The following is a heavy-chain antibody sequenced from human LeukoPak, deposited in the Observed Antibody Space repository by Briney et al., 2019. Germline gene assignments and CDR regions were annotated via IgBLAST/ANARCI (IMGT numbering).Heavy chain of an antibody. CDR2: INPSGGST. D-gene: IGHD6-19*01. Sequence: ASVKVSCKASGYTFTSYYMHWVRQAPGQGLEWMGIINPSGGSTSYAQKFQDRVTMTRNTSIGAAYMELSSLRSEDTAVYYCARSLAVGGTRAYWGQGTRVTVSS. CDR3: ARSLAVGGTRAY. V-gene: IGHV1-46*01. CDR1: GYTFTSYY. J-gene: IGHJ4*02.